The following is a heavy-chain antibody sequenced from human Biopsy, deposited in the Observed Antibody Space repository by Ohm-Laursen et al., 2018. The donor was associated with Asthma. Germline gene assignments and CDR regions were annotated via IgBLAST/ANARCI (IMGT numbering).Heavy chain of an antibody. V-gene: IGHV1-69*04. J-gene: IGHJ4*02. D-gene: IGHD3-22*01. CDR1: GGSFSNFA. CDR3: ARSYDTDSYPVLVLDY. CDR2: ILTKFDIT. Sequence: GASVKVSCKASGGSFSNFAFSWVRRAPGHGLEWMGTILTKFDITSYAEKFQGRVTITADKSTSTTHMELSRLRSEDTAVYYCARSYDTDSYPVLVLDYWGQGTLVTVSS.